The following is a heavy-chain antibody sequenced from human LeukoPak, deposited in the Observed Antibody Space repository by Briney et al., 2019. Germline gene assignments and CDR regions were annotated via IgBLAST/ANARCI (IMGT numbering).Heavy chain of an antibody. D-gene: IGHD3-9*01. CDR2: IKSKTDGGTT. V-gene: IGHV3-15*01. CDR1: GFTFSNAW. CDR3: ARDVPDYDILTGPHAFDI. J-gene: IGHJ3*02. Sequence: GGSLRLSCAASGFTFSNAWMSWVRQAPGKGLEWVGRIKSKTDGGTTDYAAPVKGRFTISRDNAKNSLYLQMNSLRAEDTAVYYCARDVPDYDILTGPHAFDIWGQGTMVTVSS.